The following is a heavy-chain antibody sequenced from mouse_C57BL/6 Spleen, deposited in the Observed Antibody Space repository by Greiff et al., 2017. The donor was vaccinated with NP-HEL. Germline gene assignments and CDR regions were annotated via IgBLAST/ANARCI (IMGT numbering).Heavy chain of an antibody. CDR1: GYTFTSYW. CDR3: ARRGGSYYFDY. J-gene: IGHJ2*01. CDR2: IDPSDSYT. V-gene: IGHV1-50*01. Sequence: QVQLQQPGAELVKPGASVKLSCKASGYTFTSYWMQWVKQRPGQGLEWIGEIDPSDSYTNYNQKFKGKATLTVDTSSSTAYMQLSSLTSEDSAVYYCARRGGSYYFDYWGQGTTLTVSS. D-gene: IGHD1-1*02.